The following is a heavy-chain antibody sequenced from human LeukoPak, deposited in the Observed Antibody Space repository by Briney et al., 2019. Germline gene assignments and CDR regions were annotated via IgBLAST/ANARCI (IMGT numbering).Heavy chain of an antibody. V-gene: IGHV4-39*07. J-gene: IGHJ4*02. CDR1: GGSISSSSYY. Sequence: SETLSLTCTVSGGSISSSSYYWGWIRQPPGKGLEWIGSIYYSGSTYYNPSLKSRVTISVDTSKNQFSLKLSSVAAADTAVYYRARVRWELPGRGYYFDYWGQGTLVTVSS. D-gene: IGHD1-26*01. CDR3: ARVRWELPGRGYYFDY. CDR2: IYYSGST.